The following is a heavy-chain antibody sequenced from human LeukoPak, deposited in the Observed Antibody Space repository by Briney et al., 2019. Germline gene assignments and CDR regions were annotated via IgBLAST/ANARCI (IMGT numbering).Heavy chain of an antibody. Sequence: QTGGSLRLSCAASGFTFTTYAMGWVRQAPGKGLEWVPSIKGGGGDPFYADSVKGRFTISRDNSKNTLFLQLRAEDSAVYYCAKGGHDFNPFYWWGQGTLVTVSS. CDR3: AKGGHDFNPFYW. CDR1: GFTFTTYA. CDR2: IKGGGGDP. J-gene: IGHJ4*02. V-gene: IGHV3-23*01. D-gene: IGHD2-21*02.